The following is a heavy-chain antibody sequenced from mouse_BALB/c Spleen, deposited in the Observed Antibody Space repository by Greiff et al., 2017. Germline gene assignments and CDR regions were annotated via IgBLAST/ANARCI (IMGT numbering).Heavy chain of an antibody. J-gene: IGHJ4*01. CDR2: ISSGSSTI. Sequence: EVKLVESGGGLVQPGGSRKLSCAASGFTFSSFGMHWVRQAPEKGLEWVAYISSGSSTIYYADTVKGRYTITRDNPKNTLFLQMTSLRSEDTAMYYCARRITTPHYYAMDYWGQGTSVTVSS. V-gene: IGHV5-17*02. CDR1: GFTFSSFG. CDR3: ARRITTPHYYAMDY. D-gene: IGHD2-4*01.